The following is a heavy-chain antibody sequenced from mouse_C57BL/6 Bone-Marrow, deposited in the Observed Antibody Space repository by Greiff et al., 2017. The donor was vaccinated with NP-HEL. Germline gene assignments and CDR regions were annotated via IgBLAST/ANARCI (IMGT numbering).Heavy chain of an antibody. CDR3: ARGNDYDGIDYAMDY. CDR1: GYTFTSYW. Sequence: QVQLQQPGAELVKAGASVKMSCKASGYTFTSYWITWVKQRPGQGLEWIGDIYPGSGSTNYNEKFKSKATLTVDTSSSTAYMQLSSLTSEDSAVYYCARGNDYDGIDYAMDYWGQGTSVTVSS. J-gene: IGHJ4*01. D-gene: IGHD2-4*01. CDR2: IYPGSGST. V-gene: IGHV1-55*01.